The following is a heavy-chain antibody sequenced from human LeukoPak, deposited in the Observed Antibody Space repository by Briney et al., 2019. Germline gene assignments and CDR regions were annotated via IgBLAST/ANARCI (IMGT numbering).Heavy chain of an antibody. J-gene: IGHJ4*02. CDR3: AKQRADKKISIAAAGTYYFDY. V-gene: IGHV3-23*01. D-gene: IGHD6-13*01. CDR1: GFTFSSYA. CDR2: ISGSGGST. Sequence: GGSLRLSCAASGFTFSSYAMSWVRQAPGKGLEWVSAISGSGGSTYYADSVKGRFTISRDNSKNTLYLQMNSLRAEDTAVYYCAKQRADKKISIAAAGTYYFDYWGQGTQVTVSS.